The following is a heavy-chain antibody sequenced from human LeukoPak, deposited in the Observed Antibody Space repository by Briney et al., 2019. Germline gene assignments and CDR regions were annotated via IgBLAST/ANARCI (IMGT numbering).Heavy chain of an antibody. Sequence: GGSLRLSCAASGFTFSSYAMSWVRQAPGKGLEWVSGISASGGNTYYADSVKGRFTISRENSKNTLYLQMNSLRAEDTAVYYCANGMSPNMVRGAQLPLFYWGQGTLVTVSS. CDR2: ISASGGNT. CDR3: ANGMSPNMVRGAQLPLFY. J-gene: IGHJ4*02. CDR1: GFTFSSYA. V-gene: IGHV3-23*01. D-gene: IGHD3-10*01.